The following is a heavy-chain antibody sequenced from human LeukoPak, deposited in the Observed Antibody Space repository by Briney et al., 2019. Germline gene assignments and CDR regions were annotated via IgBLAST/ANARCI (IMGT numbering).Heavy chain of an antibody. CDR2: ISYDGSNK. CDR3: ALENGWAFFDY. D-gene: IGHD2-2*03. Sequence: GGSLRLSCAASGFTFSSYGMHWVRQAPGKWLEWVAVISYDGSNKYYADSVKGRFTISRDNSKNALYLQMNSLRAEDTAVYYCALENGWAFFDYWGQGTLVTVSS. CDR1: GFTFSSYG. V-gene: IGHV3-30*03. J-gene: IGHJ4*02.